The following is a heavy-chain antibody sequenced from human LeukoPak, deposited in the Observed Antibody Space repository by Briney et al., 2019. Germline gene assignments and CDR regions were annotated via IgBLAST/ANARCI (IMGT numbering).Heavy chain of an antibody. CDR3: GGTYCSPTNCLSIAFDL. V-gene: IGHV3-74*03. Sequence: RGSLRLSCAASGFTFYNYWMHWVRQAPGKGLEWISRINNPGSSATYADALKGRFTMSRDNGKNTVHLQMDGLRADDTAIYYCGGTYCSPTNCLSIAFDLWGQGTMVTVSS. D-gene: IGHD1-26*01. CDR1: GFTFYNYW. J-gene: IGHJ3*01. CDR2: INNPGSSA.